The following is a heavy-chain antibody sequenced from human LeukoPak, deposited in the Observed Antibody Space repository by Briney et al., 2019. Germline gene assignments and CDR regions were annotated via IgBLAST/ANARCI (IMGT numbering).Heavy chain of an antibody. V-gene: IGHV3-23*01. CDR2: ISASGGST. CDR3: AKVGRADDYYFDY. Sequence: GGSLRLSCAASGFTFSTSAMSWVRQAPGKGLEWVSGISASGGSTYYADFVKGWFTISRDNSKNTLYLQINILRAEDTAVYYCAKVGRADDYYFDYWGQGTLVTVSS. J-gene: IGHJ4*02. CDR1: GFTFSTSA. D-gene: IGHD3-3*01.